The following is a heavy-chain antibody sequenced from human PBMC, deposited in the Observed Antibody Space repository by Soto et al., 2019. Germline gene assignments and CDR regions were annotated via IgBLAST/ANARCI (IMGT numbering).Heavy chain of an antibody. J-gene: IGHJ6*02. D-gene: IGHD6-6*01. V-gene: IGHV3-9*01. CDR1: GFTFDDYA. CDR2: ISWNSGSI. Sequence: EVQLVESGGGLVQPGRSLRLSCAASGFTFDDYAMHWVRQAPGKGLEWVSGISWNSGSIGYADSVKGRFTISRDNAKNSLYLQMNSLRAEDTALYYCANDMWGTQLARYYGMDVWGQGTTVTVSS. CDR3: ANDMWGTQLARYYGMDV.